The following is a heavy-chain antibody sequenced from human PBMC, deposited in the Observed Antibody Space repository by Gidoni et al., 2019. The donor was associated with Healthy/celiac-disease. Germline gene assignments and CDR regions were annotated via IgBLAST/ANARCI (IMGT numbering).Heavy chain of an antibody. J-gene: IGHJ6*02. D-gene: IGHD2-15*01. Sequence: QVQLVRSGEVVTYRGSLVKVACKASGSTFTSYAISWVRQAPGEGLEVMGGIIPIFGTANYAQKFQGRVTITADKPTSIAYMELSSLRSEDTAVYYCATVVAATPDYYYYHGMEVWGQGTTVTVSS. CDR3: ATVVAATPDYYYYHGMEV. V-gene: IGHV1-69*06. CDR1: GSTFTSYA. CDR2: IIPIFGTA.